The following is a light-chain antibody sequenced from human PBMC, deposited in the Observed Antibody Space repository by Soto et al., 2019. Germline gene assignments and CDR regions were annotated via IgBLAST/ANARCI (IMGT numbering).Light chain of an antibody. J-gene: IGLJ3*02. CDR1: SSDIGAYDY. CDR3: CSYAGNGAWV. V-gene: IGLV2-14*01. CDR2: EVN. Sequence: QSALTQPASLSGSPGQSITISCTGTSSDIGAYDYVSWFQQHPGKAPKLMISEVNNRPSGVSNRFSGSKSGNTAYLTISGLQVEDEADFFCCSYAGNGAWVFGGGTQLTVL.